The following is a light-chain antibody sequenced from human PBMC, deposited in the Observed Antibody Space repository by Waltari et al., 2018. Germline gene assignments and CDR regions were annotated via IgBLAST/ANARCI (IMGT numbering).Light chain of an antibody. Sequence: EIVFTHSPPTLSLSPGQRATLSCRASQSVSGYLAWYQQKRGQAPRLLIDDASKRATGIPARFSGSGSGTDFTLTISSLEPEDFAVYYCQQRNNWPVTFGPGTKLDIK. V-gene: IGKV3-11*01. J-gene: IGKJ3*01. CDR1: QSVSGY. CDR2: DAS. CDR3: QQRNNWPVT.